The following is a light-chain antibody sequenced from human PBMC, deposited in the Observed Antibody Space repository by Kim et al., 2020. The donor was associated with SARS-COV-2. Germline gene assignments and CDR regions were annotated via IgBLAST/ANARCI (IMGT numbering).Light chain of an antibody. V-gene: IGLV2-14*03. J-gene: IGLJ3*02. CDR2: DVS. CDR1: SSDVGSHNF. Sequence: QPASVSGSPGQSITISCTGTSSDVGSHNFVSWYQQHPGKAPKLMIYDVSNRPSGVSSRFSGSKSGNTASLTISGLQAEDEADYYCSSYTGTTTWVFGGGTQLTVL. CDR3: SSYTGTTTWV.